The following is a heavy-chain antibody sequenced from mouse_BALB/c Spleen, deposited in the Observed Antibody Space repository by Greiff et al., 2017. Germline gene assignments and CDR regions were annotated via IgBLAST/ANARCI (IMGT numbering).Heavy chain of an antibody. CDR2: IYPGDGDT. V-gene: IGHV1-80*01. D-gene: IGHD2-2*01. CDR3: AREGIRYGYDRAFDY. CDR1: GYAFSSYW. Sequence: VQLVESGAELVRPGSSVKISCKASGYAFSSYWMNWVKQRPGQGLEWIGQIYPGDGDTNYNGKFKGKATLTADKSSSTAYMQLSSLTSEDSAVYYCAREGIRYGYDRAFDYWGQGTTLTVSS. J-gene: IGHJ2*01.